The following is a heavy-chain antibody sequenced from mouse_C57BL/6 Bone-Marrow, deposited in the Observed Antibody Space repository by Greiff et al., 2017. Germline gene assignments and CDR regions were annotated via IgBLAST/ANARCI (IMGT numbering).Heavy chain of an antibody. Sequence: EVMLVESGGDLVKPGGSLKLSCAASGFTFSSYGMSWVRQTPDKRLEWVATISSGGSYNYYPDSVKGRFTISRDNAKNTLYLQMSSLKSEDTAMYYCARRLLQYYFDYWGQGTTLTVSS. CDR1: GFTFSSYG. CDR3: ARRLLQYYFDY. CDR2: ISSGGSYN. D-gene: IGHD2-12*01. J-gene: IGHJ2*01. V-gene: IGHV5-6*02.